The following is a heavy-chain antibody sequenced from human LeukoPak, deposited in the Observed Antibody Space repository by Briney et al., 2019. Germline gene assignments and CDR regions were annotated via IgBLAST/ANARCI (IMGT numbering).Heavy chain of an antibody. Sequence: GRSLRLSCATSGFTFSPFWIHWVRQGPGKGLEWVSRIGLDERSTNYADSVKGRFTISRDNTKSTVYLQMNGLRADDTAVYYCVRDLGYDRSGVWQKYFDSWGQGTLVTVSS. J-gene: IGHJ4*02. V-gene: IGHV3-74*01. CDR3: VRDLGYDRSGVWQKYFDS. CDR2: IGLDERST. CDR1: GFTFSPFW. D-gene: IGHD3-22*01.